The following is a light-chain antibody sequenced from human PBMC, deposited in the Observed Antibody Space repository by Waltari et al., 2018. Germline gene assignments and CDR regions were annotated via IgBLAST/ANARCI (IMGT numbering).Light chain of an antibody. CDR2: AAS. J-gene: IGKJ4*01. CDR3: QNYNSAPLT. V-gene: IGKV1-27*01. Sequence: DIQMIQSPSSLSASVGDRVTISCRASQGIGNFLAWYQQKPGKVPKFLISAASTLQSGFPSRFSGSGPVTDFTLTISSLQPEDVATYYCQNYNSAPLTFGGGTRVQIK. CDR1: QGIGNF.